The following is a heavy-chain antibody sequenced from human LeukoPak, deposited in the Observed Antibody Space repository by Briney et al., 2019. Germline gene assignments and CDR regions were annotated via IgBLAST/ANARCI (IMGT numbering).Heavy chain of an antibody. CDR3: ATDGDGFDT. J-gene: IGHJ5*02. V-gene: IGHV3-11*01. CDR2: INIGGTNT. CDR1: GFTFNDYY. Sequence: GGSLRLSCAASGFTFNDYYMSWIRQAPGKGLEWLSYINIGGTNTHYADSVKGRFIISRDNAKKSLYLEMNNLRAEDTAVYYCATDGDGFDTWGQGVLVTVSS.